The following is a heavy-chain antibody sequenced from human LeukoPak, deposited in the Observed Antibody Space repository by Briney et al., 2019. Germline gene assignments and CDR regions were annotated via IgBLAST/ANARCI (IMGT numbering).Heavy chain of an antibody. Sequence: GGSLRLSCAASGFTFSSYWMSWVRQAPGKGLEWVANIKQDGSEKYYVDSVKGRFTISRDNAKNSLYLQMNSLRAEDTAVYYCARDLTWSTIFGVVNDDYWGQGTLVTVSS. CDR2: IKQDGSEK. CDR1: GFTFSSYW. D-gene: IGHD3-3*01. V-gene: IGHV3-7*01. CDR3: ARDLTWSTIFGVVNDDY. J-gene: IGHJ4*02.